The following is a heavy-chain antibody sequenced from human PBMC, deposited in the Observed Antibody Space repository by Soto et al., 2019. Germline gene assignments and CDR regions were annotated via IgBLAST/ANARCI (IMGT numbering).Heavy chain of an antibody. J-gene: IGHJ4*02. CDR2: SRDKPQGYST. CDR3: VRATYFSDSSGYTRCLDY. D-gene: IGHD3-22*01. Sequence: EVQLVESGGGLVQPGGSLRLSCAGSGFTLSDHSIDWVRQAPGKGLEWVGRSRDKPQGYSTAYAASVKGRFTTSRDESKNSAYLQMNSRKTEDTAVYYCVRATYFSDSSGYTRCLDYWGQGTLVTVSS. CDR1: GFTLSDHS. V-gene: IGHV3-72*01.